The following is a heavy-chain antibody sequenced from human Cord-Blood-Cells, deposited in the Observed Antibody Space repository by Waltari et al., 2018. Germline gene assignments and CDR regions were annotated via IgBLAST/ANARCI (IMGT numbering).Heavy chain of an antibody. Sequence: QVQLQESGPGLVKPSETLSLTCTVSGGSISSYYWSWIRQPAGKGLEWIGRIYTSGSTNTNPSLKSRVTMTVDTSKSQFSLKLSSGTAADTAVCYCARGITMVRGVTGWFDPWGQGTLVTVSS. CDR2: IYTSGST. CDR1: GGSISSYY. D-gene: IGHD3-10*01. J-gene: IGHJ5*02. V-gene: IGHV4-4*07. CDR3: ARGITMVRGVTGWFDP.